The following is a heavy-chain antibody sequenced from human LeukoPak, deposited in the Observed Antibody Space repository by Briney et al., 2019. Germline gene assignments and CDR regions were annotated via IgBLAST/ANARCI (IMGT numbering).Heavy chain of an antibody. CDR1: GDSIRSYY. CDR2: IHNNGDI. D-gene: IGHD3-22*01. CDR3: GRWGYFDSGNYFVVDY. Sequence: SETLSLTCIVSGDSIRSYYWNWIRPAPGKALEWIGHIHNNGDIAYNFSLKSRVTISMDTSKNQFSLKLSSVTAADTAVYYCGRWGYFDSGNYFVVDYWGQGTVVTVSS. V-gene: IGHV4-59*01. J-gene: IGHJ4*02.